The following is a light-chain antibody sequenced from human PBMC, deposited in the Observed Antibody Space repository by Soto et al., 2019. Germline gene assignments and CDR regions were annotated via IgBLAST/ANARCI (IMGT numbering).Light chain of an antibody. CDR1: QSVSSSY. CDR2: GAS. J-gene: IGKJ5*01. Sequence: IVLTQSPGTLSLSPGEGATLSCRASQSVSSSYLAWYQQKPGQAPRLLIYGASSRATGIPDRFSGSGSGTDFTLTVSRLEPEDFAVYYCQQYGSSITFGQGTRLEIK. CDR3: QQYGSSIT. V-gene: IGKV3-20*01.